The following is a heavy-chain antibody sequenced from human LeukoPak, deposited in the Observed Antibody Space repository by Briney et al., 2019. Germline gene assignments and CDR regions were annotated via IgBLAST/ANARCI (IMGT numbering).Heavy chain of an antibody. Sequence: SETLSLTCAVSGYSISSGYYWGSIRQPPAKGLEWIGSIYHSGSTYYNPSLKSRVTISVDTSKNQFSLKLSSVTAADTAVYYCARQVIVGANQDYWGQGTLVTVSS. V-gene: IGHV4-38-2*01. CDR2: IYHSGST. CDR3: ARQVIVGANQDY. J-gene: IGHJ4*02. CDR1: GYSISSGYY. D-gene: IGHD1-26*01.